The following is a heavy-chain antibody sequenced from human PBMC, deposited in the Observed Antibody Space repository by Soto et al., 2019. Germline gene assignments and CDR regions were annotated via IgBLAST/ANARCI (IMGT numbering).Heavy chain of an antibody. CDR3: ARHPNYYYGSGSSYYYYYGMDA. CDR2: IYYSGST. J-gene: IGHJ6*02. V-gene: IGHV4-59*08. Sequence: SETLSLTCTVSGGSISSYYWSWIRQPPGKGLEWIGYIYYSGSTNYNPSLKSRVTISVDTSKNQFSLKLSSVTAADTAVYYCARHPNYYYGSGSSYYYYYGMDAWGQGTTVTVSS. CDR1: GGSISSYY. D-gene: IGHD3-10*01.